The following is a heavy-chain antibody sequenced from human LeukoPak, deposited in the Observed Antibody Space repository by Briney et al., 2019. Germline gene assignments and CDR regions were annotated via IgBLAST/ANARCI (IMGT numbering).Heavy chain of an antibody. V-gene: IGHV4-39*07. CDR3: ARDTGYSSGWYYYYYGMDV. D-gene: IGHD6-19*01. Sequence: PSETLSLTCTVSGGSIRSSYYYWGWIRQPPGKGLEWIGSIYDSGSTYYNPSLKSRVTISVDTSKNQFSLKLSSVTAADTAVYYCARDTGYSSGWYYYYYGMDVWGQGTTVTVSS. CDR1: GGSIRSSYYY. CDR2: IYDSGST. J-gene: IGHJ6*02.